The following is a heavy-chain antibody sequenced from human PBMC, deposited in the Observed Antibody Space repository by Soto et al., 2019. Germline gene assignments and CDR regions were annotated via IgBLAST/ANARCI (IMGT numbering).Heavy chain of an antibody. CDR3: ASLEWESTGYADY. CDR2: IMRDGSEK. CDR1: GFTFGSNW. D-gene: IGHD3-3*01. V-gene: IGHV3-7*03. Sequence: EVQLVESGGGLVQPGGSLRLSCAASGFTFGSNWMSWGRQARGKGLEWVANIMRDGSEKYYVDSVKGRFTISRDSAKNTLYLQMNSLRADDTAVYYCASLEWESTGYADYWGQGTLVTVSS. J-gene: IGHJ4*02.